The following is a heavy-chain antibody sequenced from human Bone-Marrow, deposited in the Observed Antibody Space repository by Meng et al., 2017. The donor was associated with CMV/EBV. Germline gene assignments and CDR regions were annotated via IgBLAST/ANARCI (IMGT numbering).Heavy chain of an antibody. CDR3: ASFAYDSENDYYYGMDV. CDR2: ISYDGSNT. Sequence: GESLKISCAASGFTFSSYGMHWVRQAPGKGLEWVAVISYDGSNTYYADSVKGRFTISRDNSENTLYLQVNSLRAEDTAVYFCASFAYDSENDYYYGMDVWGRGTAVTVSS. CDR1: GFTFSSYG. V-gene: IGHV3-30*19. J-gene: IGHJ6*02. D-gene: IGHD3-22*01.